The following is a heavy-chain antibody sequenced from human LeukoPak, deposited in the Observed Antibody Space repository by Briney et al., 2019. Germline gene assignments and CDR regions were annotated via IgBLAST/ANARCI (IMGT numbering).Heavy chain of an antibody. D-gene: IGHD6-6*01. Sequence: PGGSLRLSCAASGFTFSSYDMICVRQAPGKGLEWLSYISSSGSTIYYADSVKGRFTISRDNAKNSLYLQMSSLRAEDTAVYFCARKLVHYFDYWGQGTLVTVSS. V-gene: IGHV3-48*03. CDR1: GFTFSSYD. CDR3: ARKLVHYFDY. J-gene: IGHJ4*02. CDR2: ISSSGSTI.